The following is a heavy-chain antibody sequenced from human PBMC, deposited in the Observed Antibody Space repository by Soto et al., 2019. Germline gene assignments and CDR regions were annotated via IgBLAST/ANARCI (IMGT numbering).Heavy chain of an antibody. CDR2: IYPGDSDT. D-gene: IGHD6-19*01. J-gene: IGHJ5*02. CDR3: XRRDSSGWYRGGNWFDP. Sequence: GQSLKISCKGSGYSFTIYWIGWVRQMPGKGLEWMGIIYPGDSDTRYSPSFQGQVTISADKSISTAYLQWSSLKASDTAMYYCXRRDSSGWYRGGNWFDPWGQGTLVTVSS. V-gene: IGHV5-51*01. CDR1: GYSFTIYW.